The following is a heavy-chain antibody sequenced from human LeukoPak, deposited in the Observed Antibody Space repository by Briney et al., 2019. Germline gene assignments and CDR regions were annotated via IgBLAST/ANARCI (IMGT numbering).Heavy chain of an antibody. Sequence: SETLSLTCTVSGGSISSSSYYWGWIRQPPGKGLEWIGSIYYSGSTNYNPSLKSRVTISVDTSKNQFSLKLSSVTAADTAVYYCARRLRSTHYYGSGSYYHGPFDYWGQGTLVTVSS. J-gene: IGHJ4*02. D-gene: IGHD3-10*01. CDR1: GGSISSSSYY. CDR3: ARRLRSTHYYGSGSYYHGPFDY. CDR2: IYYSGST. V-gene: IGHV4-39*07.